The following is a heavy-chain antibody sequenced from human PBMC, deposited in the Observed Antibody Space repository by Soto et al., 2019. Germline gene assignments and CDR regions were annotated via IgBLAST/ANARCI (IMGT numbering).Heavy chain of an antibody. CDR1: GFTFTSSA. D-gene: IGHD2-15*01. J-gene: IGHJ6*03. CDR2: IVVGSGNT. CDR3: AAVRRYCSGGSCYSRDYYYMDV. Sequence: SVKVSCKASGFTFTSSAMQWVRQARGQRLEWIGWIVVGSGNTNYAQKFRERVTITRDMSTSTAYMELSSLRSEDTAVYYCAAVRRYCSGGSCYSRDYYYMDVWGKGTTVTVSS. V-gene: IGHV1-58*02.